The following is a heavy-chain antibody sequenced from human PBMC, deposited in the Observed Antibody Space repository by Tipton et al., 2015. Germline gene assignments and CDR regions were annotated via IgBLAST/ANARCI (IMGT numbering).Heavy chain of an antibody. CDR2: LSYSGKT. CDR3: VGGLSGYDPFDY. J-gene: IGHJ4*02. V-gene: IGHV4-39*01. D-gene: IGHD5-12*01. CDR1: GGSISNSNYY. Sequence: TLSLTCTVSGGSISNSNYYWGWIRQPPGKGLEWIGSLSYSGKTDYNPPLRSRVTISVDTSKNQFSLRLSSVTAADTAVYYCVGGLSGYDPFDYWGQGALVTVSS.